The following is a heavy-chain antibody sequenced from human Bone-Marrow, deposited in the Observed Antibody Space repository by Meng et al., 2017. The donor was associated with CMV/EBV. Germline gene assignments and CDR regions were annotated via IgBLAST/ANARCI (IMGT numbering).Heavy chain of an antibody. CDR1: GFTFSSYG. Sequence: LSLTCAASGFTFSSYGMHWVRQAPGKGLEWVAFIRYDGSNKYYADSVKGRFTISRDNSKNTLYLQMNSLRAEDTAVYYCAKVGASCSSTSCYRDYYYGMNVWAQGTTVTFPS. CDR2: IRYDGSNK. V-gene: IGHV3-30*02. CDR3: AKVGASCSSTSCYRDYYYGMNV. D-gene: IGHD2-2*02. J-gene: IGHJ6*02.